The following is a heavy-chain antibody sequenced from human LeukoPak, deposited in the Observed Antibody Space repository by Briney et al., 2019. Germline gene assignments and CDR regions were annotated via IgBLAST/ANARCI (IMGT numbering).Heavy chain of an antibody. CDR3: ASRDSSRWIPFVY. V-gene: IGHV3-7*03. CDR1: GITFSRYW. CDR2: IKQDGSET. Sequence: SGGSLRLSCVDSGITFSRYWMSWVRQAPGKGLEWVANIKQDGSETYYVDSVRGRFTIFRDNAKNSLYLQMNSLRAEDTAVYYCASRDSSRWIPFVYWGQGTLVTVSS. D-gene: IGHD6-13*01. J-gene: IGHJ4*02.